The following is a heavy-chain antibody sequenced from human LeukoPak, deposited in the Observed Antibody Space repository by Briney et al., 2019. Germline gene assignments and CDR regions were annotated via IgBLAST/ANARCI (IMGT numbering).Heavy chain of an antibody. V-gene: IGHV4-4*07. J-gene: IGHJ3*02. CDR3: AREILWFGELMVGDAFDI. D-gene: IGHD3-10*01. CDR2: IYTSGST. Sequence: SETLSLTCTVSGGSISSYYWSWIRQPAGKGLGWVGRIYTSGSTNYNPSLKSRVTMSVDTSKNQFSLKLSSVTAADTAVYYCAREILWFGELMVGDAFDIWGQGTMVTVSS. CDR1: GGSISSYY.